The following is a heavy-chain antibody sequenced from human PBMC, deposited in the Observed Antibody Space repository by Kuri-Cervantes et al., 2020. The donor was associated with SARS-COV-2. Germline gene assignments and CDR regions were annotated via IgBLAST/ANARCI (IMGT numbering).Heavy chain of an antibody. D-gene: IGHD3-3*01. CDR2: ISSSGSTI. CDR3: AELDFWSGYYIDY. Sequence: GESLKISCAASGFTVSSNYMSWVRQAPGKGLEWVSYISSSGSTIYYADSVKGRFTISRDNAKNSLYLQMNSLRAEDTAVYYCAELDFWSGYYIDYWGQGTLVTVSS. CDR1: GFTVSSNY. V-gene: IGHV3-11*04. J-gene: IGHJ4*02.